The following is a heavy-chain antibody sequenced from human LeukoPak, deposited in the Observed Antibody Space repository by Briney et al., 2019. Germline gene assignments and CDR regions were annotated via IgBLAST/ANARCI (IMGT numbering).Heavy chain of an antibody. CDR3: TRERIDYGDYNWFDP. D-gene: IGHD4-17*01. V-gene: IGHV3-48*01. CDR1: GFTFSSYS. Sequence: GGSLRLSCAASGFTFSSYSMNWVRQAPGKGLEWVSYISSSSSTIYYADSVKGRFTISRDNSKNTLYLQMNSLRAEDTAVYYCTRERIDYGDYNWFDPWGQGTLVTVSS. CDR2: ISSSSSTI. J-gene: IGHJ5*02.